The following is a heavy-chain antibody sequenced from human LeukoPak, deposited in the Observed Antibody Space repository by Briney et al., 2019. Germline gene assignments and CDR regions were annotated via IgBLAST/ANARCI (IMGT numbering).Heavy chain of an antibody. Sequence: GGSLRLSCAASGFTFSTYAMSWVRQAPGKGLEWVSAISTTGSSTYYANSVKDQFTISRDNSKNTLYLQMNSLRAEDTAVYYCARGAGGGNFDYWGQGTLVTVSS. CDR2: ISTTGSST. J-gene: IGHJ4*02. D-gene: IGHD3-16*01. CDR1: GFTFSTYA. CDR3: ARGAGGGNFDY. V-gene: IGHV3-23*01.